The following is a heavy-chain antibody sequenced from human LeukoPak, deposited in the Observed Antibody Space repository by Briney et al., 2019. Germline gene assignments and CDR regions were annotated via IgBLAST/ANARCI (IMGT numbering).Heavy chain of an antibody. Sequence: RAGGSLRLSCAASGFTFSSYWMYWVRQAPGKGLVWVSRINSDGSSTSYADSVKGRFTISRDNAKNTLYLQMNSLRAEDTAVYYCARIGAGGNGPPVLYWHFDLWGRGTLVTVSS. J-gene: IGHJ2*01. CDR3: ARIGAGGNGPPVLYWHFDL. CDR2: INSDGSST. D-gene: IGHD6-13*01. CDR1: GFTFSSYW. V-gene: IGHV3-74*01.